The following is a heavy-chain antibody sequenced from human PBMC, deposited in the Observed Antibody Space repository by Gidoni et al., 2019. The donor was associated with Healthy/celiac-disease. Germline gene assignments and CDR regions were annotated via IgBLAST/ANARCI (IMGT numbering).Heavy chain of an antibody. CDR3: ARGLSSSSDYFDY. J-gene: IGHJ4*02. Sequence: QVQLVQSGAEVKKPGSSVKVSCKASVGAFSSHTISWLRQAPGQGLEWIGRIIPILGIANYAKKCQGRVTITADKSTSTAYMELSSLRSEDMAVYYCARGLSSSSDYFDYWGQGTLVTVSS. V-gene: IGHV1-69*02. CDR2: IIPILGIA. D-gene: IGHD6-6*01. CDR1: VGAFSSHT.